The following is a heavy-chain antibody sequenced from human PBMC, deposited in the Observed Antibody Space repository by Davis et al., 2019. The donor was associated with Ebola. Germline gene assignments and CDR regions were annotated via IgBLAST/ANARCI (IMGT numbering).Heavy chain of an antibody. CDR2: IRSKPKGYAT. Sequence: GGSLRLSCAASGFSLSDSTIHWVRQASGKGLEWVGRIRSKPKGYATAYAASVKGRFTISRDDPENTSYLQMNSLKIEDTAVYYCTRLGDYSDYGGHYWGQGTLVTVSS. CDR1: GFSLSDST. V-gene: IGHV3-73*01. D-gene: IGHD4-11*01. CDR3: TRLGDYSDYGGHY. J-gene: IGHJ4*02.